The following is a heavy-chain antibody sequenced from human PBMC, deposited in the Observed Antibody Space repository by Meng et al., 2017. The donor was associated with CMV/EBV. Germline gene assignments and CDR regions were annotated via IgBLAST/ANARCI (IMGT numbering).Heavy chain of an antibody. J-gene: IGHJ3*02. Sequence: GGSLRLSCTASGFTFGDYAMSWVRQAPGKGLEWVSSISSSSSYIYYADSVKGRFTISRDNAKNSLYLQMNSLRAEDTAVYYCARDRGTYYYDSSGYYYEGADAFDIWGQGTMVTVSS. CDR1: GFTFGDYA. D-gene: IGHD3-22*01. CDR2: ISSSSSYI. CDR3: ARDRGTYYYDSSGYYYEGADAFDI. V-gene: IGHV3-21*01.